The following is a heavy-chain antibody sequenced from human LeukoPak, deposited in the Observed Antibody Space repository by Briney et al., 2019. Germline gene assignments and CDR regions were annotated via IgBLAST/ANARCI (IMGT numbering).Heavy chain of an antibody. CDR1: GFTFSNYW. D-gene: IGHD3-16*01. V-gene: IGHV3-74*01. CDR2: IQSDGSST. Sequence: GGSVRLSCAPSGFTFSNYWMHWVRHAPGKGVVWVSRIQSDGSSTTYADSVKGRFTISRDNAKNTLYLQMNSLRVEDTAVYYCARVWGDFDLWGRGTLVTVSS. J-gene: IGHJ2*01. CDR3: ARVWGDFDL.